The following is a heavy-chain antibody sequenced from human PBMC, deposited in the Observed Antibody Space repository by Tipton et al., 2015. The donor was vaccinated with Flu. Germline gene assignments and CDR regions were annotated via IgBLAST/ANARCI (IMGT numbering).Heavy chain of an antibody. CDR3: ARLSYYDVDLKNFYFDY. D-gene: IGHD3-10*02. V-gene: IGHV4-39*01. CDR1: GGSVSNTSYY. CDR2: TYYNGDS. J-gene: IGHJ4*02. Sequence: TLSLTCSVSGGSVSNTSYYWGWIRQPPGKGLEWIAITYYNGDSFYNPPLLSRVTVSADTSKNQFFLKLRSVTAADTAVYYCARLSYYDVDLKNFYFDYWGQGALVTVSS.